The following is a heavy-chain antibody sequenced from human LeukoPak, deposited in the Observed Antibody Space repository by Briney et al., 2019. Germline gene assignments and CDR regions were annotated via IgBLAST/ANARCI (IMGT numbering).Heavy chain of an antibody. J-gene: IGHJ4*02. Sequence: GGSLRLSCAASGFTFSSYSMNWVRQTPGKGLEWVSLISSSSNYIYYADSVKGRFTISRDNAKNTLYLQMSSLRAEDTAVYYCVKITSVTGGDCWGQGTRLTVSS. CDR1: GFTFSSYS. CDR2: ISSSSNYI. D-gene: IGHD1-1*01. V-gene: IGHV3-21*01. CDR3: VKITSVTGGDC.